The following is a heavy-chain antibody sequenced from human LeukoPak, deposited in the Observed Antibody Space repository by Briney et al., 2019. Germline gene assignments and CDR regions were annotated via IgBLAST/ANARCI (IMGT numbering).Heavy chain of an antibody. CDR1: GGSIDSRSYY. V-gene: IGHV4-39*01. CDR3: ARRSEFDNTHYHYFDY. J-gene: IGHJ4*02. D-gene: IGHD2-15*01. Sequence: PSETLSLTCTVSGGSIDSRSYYWDWIRQAPGKGLEWIGTIYHSGSTEYNPSLKSRVAVFVDTSKNQFSLILHSVAAADTAVYYCARRSEFDNTHYHYFDYWGQGALVTVSS. CDR2: IYHSGST.